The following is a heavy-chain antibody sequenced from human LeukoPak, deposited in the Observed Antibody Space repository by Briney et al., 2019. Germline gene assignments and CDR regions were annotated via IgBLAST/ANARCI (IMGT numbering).Heavy chain of an antibody. CDR1: GYTFTSYG. CDR3: ARDYYDSSGCPFDP. D-gene: IGHD3-22*01. J-gene: IGHJ5*02. V-gene: IGHV1-18*01. CDR2: ISAYNGNT. Sequence: ASVKVSRKASGYTFTSYGISWVRQAPGQGLEWMGWISAYNGNTNYAQKLQGRVTMTTDTSTSTAYMELRSLRSDDTAVYYCARDYYDSSGCPFDPWGQGTLVTVSS.